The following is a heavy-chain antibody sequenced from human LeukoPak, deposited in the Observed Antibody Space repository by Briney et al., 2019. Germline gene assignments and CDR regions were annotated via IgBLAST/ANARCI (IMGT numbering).Heavy chain of an antibody. CDR2: IKSDDSST. Sequence: PGGSLRLSCAASGFTFSSYWMHWVRQAPGKGLVWVSRIKSDDSSTSYADSVKGRFTISRDNAKNTLHLQMNSLRAEDTAVYYCARGDGGSYQGRFDYWGQGTLVTVSS. CDR3: ARGDGGSYQGRFDY. J-gene: IGHJ4*02. CDR1: GFTFSSYW. V-gene: IGHV3-74*01. D-gene: IGHD1-26*01.